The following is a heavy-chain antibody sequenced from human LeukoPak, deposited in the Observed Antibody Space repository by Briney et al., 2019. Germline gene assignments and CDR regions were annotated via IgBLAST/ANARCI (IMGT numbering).Heavy chain of an antibody. J-gene: IGHJ4*02. CDR2: IYYSGST. CDR3: ARGPTTYYFDY. Sequence: SETLSLTCTVSGGSISSYYRSWIRQPPGKGLEWIGYIYYSGSTNYNPSLKSRVTIPVDTSKNQFSLKLSSVTAADTAVYYCARGPTTYYFDYWGQGTLVTVSS. CDR1: GGSISSYY. D-gene: IGHD1-1*01. V-gene: IGHV4-59*01.